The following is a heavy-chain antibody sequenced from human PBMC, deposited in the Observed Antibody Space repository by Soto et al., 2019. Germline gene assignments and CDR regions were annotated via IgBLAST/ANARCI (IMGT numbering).Heavy chain of an antibody. Sequence: ASVKVSCKVSGYTLTELSMHWVRQAPGKGLEWMGGFDPEDGETIYAQKFQGRVTTTEDTSTDTAYMELSSLRSEDTAVYYCATVRWELTHDAFDIWGQGTMVTVSS. D-gene: IGHD1-26*01. CDR3: ATVRWELTHDAFDI. J-gene: IGHJ3*02. CDR1: GYTLTELS. CDR2: FDPEDGET. V-gene: IGHV1-24*01.